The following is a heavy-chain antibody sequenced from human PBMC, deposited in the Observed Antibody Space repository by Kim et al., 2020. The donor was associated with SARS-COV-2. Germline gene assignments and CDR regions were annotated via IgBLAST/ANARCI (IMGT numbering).Heavy chain of an antibody. CDR2: IKSKTDGGTT. J-gene: IGHJ6*02. Sequence: GGSLRLSCAASGFTFSNAWMSWVRQAPGKGLEWVGRIKSKTDGGTTDYAAPVKGRFTISRDDSKNTLYLQMNSLKTEDTAVYYCRTGTNVPYYYGMDVWGQGTTVTVSS. D-gene: IGHD1-1*01. V-gene: IGHV3-15*01. CDR1: GFTFSNAW. CDR3: RTGTNVPYYYGMDV.